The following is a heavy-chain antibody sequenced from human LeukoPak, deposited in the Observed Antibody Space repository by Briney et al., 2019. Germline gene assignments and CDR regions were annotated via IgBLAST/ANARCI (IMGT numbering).Heavy chain of an antibody. CDR1: GFTFSGYS. J-gene: IGHJ6*03. CDR2: ISSSSSTI. D-gene: IGHD3-10*01. V-gene: IGHV3-48*02. Sequence: PGGSLRLSCAASGFTFSGYSMNWVRQAPGKGLEWVSYISSSSSTIYYADSVKGRFTISRDNAKNSLYLQMNSLRDEDTAVYYCARAHGSGSYYPYYYYYMDVWGKGTTVTVS. CDR3: ARAHGSGSYYPYYYYYMDV.